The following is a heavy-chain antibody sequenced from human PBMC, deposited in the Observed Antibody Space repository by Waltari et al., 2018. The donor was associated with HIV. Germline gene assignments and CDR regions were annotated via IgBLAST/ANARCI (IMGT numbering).Heavy chain of an antibody. CDR1: GGTFSSYA. J-gene: IGHJ6*02. V-gene: IGHV1-69*01. D-gene: IGHD1-1*01. Sequence: QVQLVQSGAEVKKPGSSVKVSCKASGGTFSSYAISWVRQAPGQGLEWMGGIIPIFGTANYAQKFQGRVTITADESTSTAYMELSSLRSEDTAVYYCARGGDDANYYYYYGMDVWGQGTTVTVSS. CDR3: ARGGDDANYYYYYGMDV. CDR2: IIPIFGTA.